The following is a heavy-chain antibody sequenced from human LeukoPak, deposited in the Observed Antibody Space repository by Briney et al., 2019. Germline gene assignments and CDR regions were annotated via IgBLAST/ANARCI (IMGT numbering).Heavy chain of an antibody. D-gene: IGHD5-24*01. CDR1: GYTFTSYD. CDR2: MNPKSGNT. Sequence: GASLKVSCKASGYTFTSYDINWVRQATGQGLEWMGWMNPKSGNTGYAQKFQGRVTITRNTSISTAYMELSSLRSEDTAVYYCARGLRGRRFYYYYYYMDVWGKGTTVTVSS. CDR3: ARGLRGRRFYYYYYYMDV. V-gene: IGHV1-8*03. J-gene: IGHJ6*03.